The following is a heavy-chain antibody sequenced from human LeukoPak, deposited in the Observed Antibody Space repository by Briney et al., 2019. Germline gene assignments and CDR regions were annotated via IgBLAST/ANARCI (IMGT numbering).Heavy chain of an antibody. CDR3: ARGRSGYYLDY. D-gene: IGHD3-22*01. Sequence: ASVKLSCKASGSTFTSYGISLVRQAPGQGLEWMGWISAYNGNTNYAQKLQGRVTMTTDTSTSTAYMELRSLRSDDTAGYYCARGRSGYYLDYWGQGTLVTVSS. CDR2: ISAYNGNT. V-gene: IGHV1-18*01. CDR1: GSTFTSYG. J-gene: IGHJ4*02.